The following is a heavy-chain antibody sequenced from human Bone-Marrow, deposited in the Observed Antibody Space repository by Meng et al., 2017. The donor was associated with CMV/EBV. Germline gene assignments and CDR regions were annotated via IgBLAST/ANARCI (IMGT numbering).Heavy chain of an antibody. CDR1: GFTFDDYA. J-gene: IGHJ4*02. D-gene: IGHD2-15*01. CDR3: ARLVVVVAATRDY. CDR2: ISYDGSNK. V-gene: IGHV3-30-3*01. Sequence: GGSLRLSCAASGFTFDDYAMHWVRQAPGKGLEWVAVISYDGSNKYYADSVKGRFTISRDNSKNTLYLQMNSLRAEDTAVYYCARLVVVVAATRDYWGQGTLVTVSS.